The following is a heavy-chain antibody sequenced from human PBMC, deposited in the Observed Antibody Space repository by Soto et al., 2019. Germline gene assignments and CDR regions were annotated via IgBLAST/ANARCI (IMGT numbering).Heavy chain of an antibody. Sequence: QVQLQQWGAGLLKPSETLSLTCAVYGGSFSGYYWSWIRQPPGKGLEWIGEINHSGSTNYNPSLKSRVTISVATSKNQFSLKLSSVTAEATAVYYWARGRVRSSGGMDVWGQGTTVTVSS. CDR3: ARGRVRSSGGMDV. D-gene: IGHD3-10*01. CDR2: INHSGST. J-gene: IGHJ6*02. CDR1: GGSFSGYY. V-gene: IGHV4-34*01.